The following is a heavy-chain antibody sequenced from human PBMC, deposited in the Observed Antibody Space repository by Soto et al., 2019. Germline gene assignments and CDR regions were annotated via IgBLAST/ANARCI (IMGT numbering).Heavy chain of an antibody. J-gene: IGHJ5*02. D-gene: IGHD6-6*01. CDR3: ARERPDGARLDP. Sequence: QVQLQESGPGLVKPSQTLSLTCTVSGGSISSGDYYWSWIRQPPGKGLEWIGYIYYSGSTYYNPSLTSRVTISLDTSKNQFSLKLSSVTAADTAVYYCARERPDGARLDPWGQGTLVTASS. CDR1: GGSISSGDYY. CDR2: IYYSGST. V-gene: IGHV4-30-4*01.